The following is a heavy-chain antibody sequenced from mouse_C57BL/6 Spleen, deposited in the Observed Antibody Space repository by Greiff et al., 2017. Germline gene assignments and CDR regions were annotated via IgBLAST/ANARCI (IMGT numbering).Heavy chain of an antibody. CDR1: GYTFTSSW. V-gene: IGHV1-72*01. CDR3: ARDYGSKGYFDY. D-gene: IGHD1-1*01. J-gene: IGHJ2*01. CDR2: IGPNSGGT. Sequence: QVQLQQPVAELVKPGASVKLSCTASGYTFTSSWMHWVKQRPGRGLEWIGRIGPNSGGTKYNAKFKSKATLTVDKPSSTAYMQLSSLTSEDSSVYYCARDYGSKGYFDYWGQGTTLTVSS.